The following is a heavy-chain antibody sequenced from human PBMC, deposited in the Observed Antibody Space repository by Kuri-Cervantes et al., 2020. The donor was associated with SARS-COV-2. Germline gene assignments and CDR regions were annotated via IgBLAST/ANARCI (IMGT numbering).Heavy chain of an antibody. Sequence: ASVKVSCKASGYTFSTFRVYYMYWVRQAPGQGLEWMGWINPNSGGTNYAQKFQGWVTMTRDTSISTACMELSRLRSDDTAVYYCARGMVRGIIQNYYYAMDVWGQGTTVTVSS. CDR3: ARGMVRGIIQNYYYAMDV. CDR1: GYTFSTFRVYY. D-gene: IGHD3-10*01. V-gene: IGHV1-2*04. CDR2: INPNSGGT. J-gene: IGHJ6*02.